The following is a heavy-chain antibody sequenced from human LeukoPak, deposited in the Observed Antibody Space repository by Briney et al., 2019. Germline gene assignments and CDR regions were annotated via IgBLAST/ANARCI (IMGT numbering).Heavy chain of an antibody. CDR2: INSIGGDK. CDR3: AKANYYDSSGYYYLIFDY. CDR1: GFTFSNYA. J-gene: IGHJ4*02. V-gene: IGHV3-23*01. D-gene: IGHD3-22*01. Sequence: GGALRLSCPACGFTFSNYAMNWVRQAPGKGLEWVSAINSIGGDKYYADSVKGRFTISIDNSKNTLYLQMNSQRAEDTAISYCAKANYYDSSGYYYLIFDYWGQGTLVTVSS.